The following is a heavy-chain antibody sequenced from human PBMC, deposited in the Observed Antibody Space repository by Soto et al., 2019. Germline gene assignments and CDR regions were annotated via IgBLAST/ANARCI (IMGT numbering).Heavy chain of an antibody. CDR1: GRTFSNVW. V-gene: IGHV3-15*07. Sequence: GGSMSLSCTAAGRTFSNVWVNWVRPAPGKGLEWVGRIKRKIDGETTDYAAAVNGRFTISRDDSKSTVFLQMNSLKSEDTAVYYCSNVSLLSDTSGHHPAFWGQGTLVTVSS. CDR3: SNVSLLSDTSGHHPAF. D-gene: IGHD2-15*01. CDR2: IKRKIDGETT. J-gene: IGHJ4*02.